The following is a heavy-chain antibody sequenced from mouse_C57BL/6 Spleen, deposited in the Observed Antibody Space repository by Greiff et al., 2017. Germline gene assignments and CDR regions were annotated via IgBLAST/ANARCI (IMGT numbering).Heavy chain of an antibody. Sequence: QVQLQQSGAELVKPGASVKISCKASGYTFTDYYINWVKQRPGQGLEWIGKIGPGSGSTYYNEKFKGKATLTADKSSSTAYMQLSSLTSEDSAVYFCARRGVYYGSSYNYFDYWGQGTTLTVSS. CDR3: ARRGVYYGSSYNYFDY. CDR1: GYTFTDYY. D-gene: IGHD1-1*01. V-gene: IGHV1-77*01. J-gene: IGHJ2*01. CDR2: IGPGSGST.